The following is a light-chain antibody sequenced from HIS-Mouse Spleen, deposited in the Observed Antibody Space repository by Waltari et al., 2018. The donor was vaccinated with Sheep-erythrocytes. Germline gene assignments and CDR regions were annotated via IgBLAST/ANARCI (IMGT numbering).Light chain of an antibody. CDR3: CSYAGSSTWV. V-gene: IGLV2-23*01. J-gene: IGLJ3*02. CDR1: SSDVGSYNL. Sequence: QSALTQPASVSGSPGQSITISCTGTSSDVGSYNLVSWYQQHPGKAPNSIIYEGSKRPSGVSNRFSGSKSGNTASLTISGLQAEDEADYYCCSYAGSSTWVFGGGTKLTVL. CDR2: EGS.